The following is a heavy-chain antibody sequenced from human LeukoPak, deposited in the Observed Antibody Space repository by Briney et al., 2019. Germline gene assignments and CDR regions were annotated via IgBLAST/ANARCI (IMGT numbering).Heavy chain of an antibody. CDR3: ARAARYCSSTSCYHAYMDV. J-gene: IGHJ6*03. CDR1: AGSISSHY. CDR2: FYYCGST. D-gene: IGHD2-2*01. V-gene: IGHV4-59*11. Sequence: SETLSLTCTVDAGSISSHYWSWNRQPPGKGLEWIGYFYYCGSTNYNPSLKSRVTISVDTSKNQSSLKLSSVAAADTAVYYCARAARYCSSTSCYHAYMDVWGKGITVTVSS.